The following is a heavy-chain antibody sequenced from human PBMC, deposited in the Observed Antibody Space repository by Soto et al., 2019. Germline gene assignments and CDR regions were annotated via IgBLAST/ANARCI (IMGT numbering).Heavy chain of an antibody. CDR2: IYYSGST. J-gene: IGHJ6*02. CDR3: AVVGFGELLAHGMDV. Sequence: QVQLQESGPGLVKPSQTLSLTCTVSGGSISSGDYYWSWIRQPPGKGLEWIGYIYYSGSTYYNPSLKSRGTLSVDTSKHQFSLKLSSVTAADTAVYYCAVVGFGELLAHGMDVWGQGTTVTVSS. CDR1: GGSISSGDYY. V-gene: IGHV4-30-4*01. D-gene: IGHD3-10*01.